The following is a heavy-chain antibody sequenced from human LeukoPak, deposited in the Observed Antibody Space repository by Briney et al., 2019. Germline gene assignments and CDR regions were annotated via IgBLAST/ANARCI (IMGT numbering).Heavy chain of an antibody. V-gene: IGHV1-69*01. CDR3: VRSPTPLDAFDI. Sequence: SEKVSCKSSVGTFSSYAISWVRKAPGPGLEWMGGIIPIFGTANYAQKFQGRGTITAEDSTRTAYMELSSLRSEDTAVYYCVRSPTPLDAFDIWGQGTVVTVSS. CDR2: IIPIFGTA. J-gene: IGHJ3*02. CDR1: VGTFSSYA.